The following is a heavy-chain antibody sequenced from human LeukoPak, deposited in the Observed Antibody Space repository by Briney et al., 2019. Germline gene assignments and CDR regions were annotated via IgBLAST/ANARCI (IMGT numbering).Heavy chain of an antibody. V-gene: IGHV3-53*01. D-gene: IGHD3/OR15-3a*01. CDR2: IYSGGST. CDR1: GFTVSSNY. CDR3: ARDRTGLYMDV. Sequence: GGSLRLSCAASGFTVSSNYMSWVRQAPGKGLEWVSVIYSGGSTYYADSVKGRFTISRDNSKNTLYLQMHSLRAEDTAVYYCARDRTGLYMDVWGKGTTVTVSS. J-gene: IGHJ6*03.